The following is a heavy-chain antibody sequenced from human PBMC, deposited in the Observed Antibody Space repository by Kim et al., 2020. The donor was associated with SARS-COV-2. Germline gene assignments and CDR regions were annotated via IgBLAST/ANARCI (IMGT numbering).Heavy chain of an antibody. CDR1: GFTFSSYA. CDR2: ISGSGGST. V-gene: IGHV3-23*01. Sequence: GGSLRLSCAASGFTFSSYAMSWVRQAPGKGLEWVSAISGSGGSTYYADSVKGRFTISRDNSKNTLYLQMNSLRAEDTAVYYCAKDLGHRQLGVLDGFDPWGQGTLVTVSS. D-gene: IGHD6-13*01. J-gene: IGHJ5*02. CDR3: AKDLGHRQLGVLDGFDP.